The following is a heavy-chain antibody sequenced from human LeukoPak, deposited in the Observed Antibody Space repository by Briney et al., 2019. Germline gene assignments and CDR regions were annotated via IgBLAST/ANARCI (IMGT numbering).Heavy chain of an antibody. D-gene: IGHD4-17*01. Sequence: SETLSLTCAVYGGSFSGYYWSWIRQPPGKGLEWIGEINHSGSTNYNPSLKSRVTISVDTSKNQFSLKLSSVTAADTAVYYCARAGTNLGDYDYWGQGTLVTVSS. CDR1: GGSFSGYY. V-gene: IGHV4-34*01. CDR3: ARAGTNLGDYDY. CDR2: INHSGST. J-gene: IGHJ4*02.